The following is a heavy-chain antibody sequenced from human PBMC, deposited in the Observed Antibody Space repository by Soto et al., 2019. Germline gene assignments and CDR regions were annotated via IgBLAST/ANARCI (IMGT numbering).Heavy chain of an antibody. Sequence: SETLSLTCAVYGGSFSGYYWSWIRQPPGKGLEWIGEINHSGSTNYNPSLKSRVTISVDTSKNQFSLRLSSVTAADTAVYYCARARGVATIFDYWGQGTLVTVSS. J-gene: IGHJ4*02. CDR2: INHSGST. CDR1: GGSFSGYY. D-gene: IGHD5-12*01. V-gene: IGHV4-34*01. CDR3: ARARGVATIFDY.